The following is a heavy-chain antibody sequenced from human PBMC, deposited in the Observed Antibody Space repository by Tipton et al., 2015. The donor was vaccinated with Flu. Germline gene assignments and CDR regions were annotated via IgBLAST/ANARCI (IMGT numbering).Heavy chain of an antibody. Sequence: GSLRLSCAASGFTFSSYSTNWVRQAPGKGLEWVSSISSSSSYIYYADSVKGRFTISRDDAKNSLYLQMNSLRAEDTAVYYCARGLLWDVAGDDAFDIWGQGTMVTVSS. CDR3: ARGLLWDVAGDDAFDI. CDR2: ISSSSSYI. CDR1: GFTFSSYS. D-gene: IGHD1-26*01. J-gene: IGHJ3*02. V-gene: IGHV3-21*01.